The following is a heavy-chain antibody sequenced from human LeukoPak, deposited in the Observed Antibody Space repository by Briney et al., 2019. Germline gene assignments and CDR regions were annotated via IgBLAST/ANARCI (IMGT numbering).Heavy chain of an antibody. J-gene: IGHJ4*02. D-gene: IGHD6-19*01. CDR1: GFTFSSYW. CDR2: INSDGSST. Sequence: GGSLRLSCVASGFTFSSYWMHWVRQAPGKGLVWVSRINSDGSSTSYADSAKGRFTISRDNSKNTLYLQMNSLRTEDTAVYYCAKDGSGYSSGWFSYFDYWGQGTLVTVSS. CDR3: AKDGSGYSSGWFSYFDY. V-gene: IGHV3-74*01.